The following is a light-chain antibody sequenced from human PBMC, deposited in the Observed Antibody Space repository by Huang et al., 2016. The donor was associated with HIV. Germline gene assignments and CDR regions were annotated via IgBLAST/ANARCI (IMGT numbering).Light chain of an antibody. Sequence: DIQMTQSPSSLSASVGDRVTTSCRASQSITTFLNWYQQKPGKAPKLLIYGASGLQSGVPSRFSGSGSGTDFTLSISSLQPEDFATYYCQQSYRTPLTFGGGTKVEIK. CDR1: QSITTF. J-gene: IGKJ4*01. CDR2: GAS. V-gene: IGKV1-39*01. CDR3: QQSYRTPLT.